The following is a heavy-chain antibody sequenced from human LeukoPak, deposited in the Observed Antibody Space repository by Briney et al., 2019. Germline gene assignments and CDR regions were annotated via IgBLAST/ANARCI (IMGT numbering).Heavy chain of an antibody. Sequence: ASVKVSCRSSGYSFSRSGINWARQAPGHGREWMGWISASNSNTDYAQNFQGRVTMPTDTSTSTAYMELKSLRSDDTAVYYCAREGRLAPWLVPGGWFDPWGQGTLVTVSS. V-gene: IGHV1-18*01. CDR1: GYSFSRSG. CDR2: ISASNSNT. CDR3: AREGRLAPWLVPGGWFDP. J-gene: IGHJ5*02. D-gene: IGHD6-19*01.